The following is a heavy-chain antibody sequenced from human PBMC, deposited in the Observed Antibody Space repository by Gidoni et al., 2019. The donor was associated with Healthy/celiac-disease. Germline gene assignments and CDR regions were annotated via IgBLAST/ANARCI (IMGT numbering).Heavy chain of an antibody. Sequence: QVQLQESGPGLVKPSQTLSLTCTVSGGSISSGGYYWSWIRQHPGKGLEWIGYIYDSGSTYYNPSLKSRVTISVDTSKNQFSLKLSSVTAADTAVYYCAREQRGKSGYYYGMDVWGQGTTVTVSS. J-gene: IGHJ6*02. D-gene: IGHD6-25*01. CDR3: AREQRGKSGYYYGMDV. V-gene: IGHV4-31*03. CDR2: IYDSGST. CDR1: GGSISSGGYY.